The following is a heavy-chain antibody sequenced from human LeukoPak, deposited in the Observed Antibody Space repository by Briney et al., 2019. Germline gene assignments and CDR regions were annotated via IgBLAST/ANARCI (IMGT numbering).Heavy chain of an antibody. V-gene: IGHV4-31*03. J-gene: IGHJ6*03. CDR3: ARDSGIMRDYYYYYMDV. D-gene: IGHD3-16*01. Sequence: SQTLSLTCTVSGGSISSGGYYWSWIRQHPGKGLEWIGYIYYSGSTYYNPSLKSRVTISVDTSKNQCSLKLSSVTAADTAVYYCARDSGIMRDYYYYYMDVWGKGTTVTVSS. CDR1: GGSISSGGYY. CDR2: IYYSGST.